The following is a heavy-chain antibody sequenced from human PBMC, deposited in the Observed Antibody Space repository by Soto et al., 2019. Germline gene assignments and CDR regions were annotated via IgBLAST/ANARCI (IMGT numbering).Heavy chain of an antibody. Sequence: EVQVAESGGGSVQPGRSLRLSCEASGFSFDEYAMHWVRQVPGKGLEWVSSINWNSGNIGYADSVRGRFTISRDNAKNSLYLQMISLTPEDTAFYYCAKGTKYCSSGVCSGFDYWGQGNLVTVPS. CDR1: GFSFDEYA. J-gene: IGHJ4*02. D-gene: IGHD2-8*01. CDR3: AKGTKYCSSGVCSGFDY. V-gene: IGHV3-9*01. CDR2: INWNSGNI.